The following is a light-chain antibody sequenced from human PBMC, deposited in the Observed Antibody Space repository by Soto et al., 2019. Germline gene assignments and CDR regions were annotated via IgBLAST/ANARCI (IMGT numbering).Light chain of an antibody. J-gene: IGKJ4*01. V-gene: IGKV1-5*01. CDR2: DAS. CDR1: QSISSW. CDR3: QQYNSYSVT. Sequence: DIQMTQSPSTLSASVGDRVTITCRASQSISSWLAWYQQKPGKAPKLLIYDASRLESGVPSRFRGSGSGTEFTLTISSLQPDDFATYYCQQYNSYSVTFGGGTKVEIK.